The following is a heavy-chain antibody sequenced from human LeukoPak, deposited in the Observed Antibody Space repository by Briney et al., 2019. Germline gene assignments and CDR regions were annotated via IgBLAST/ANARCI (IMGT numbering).Heavy chain of an antibody. CDR1: GYIFTSYW. V-gene: IGHV5-51*01. J-gene: IGHJ4*02. Sequence: GASLQISCKGSGYIFTSYWIGWVRQLPGKGLELMGIVYPGVSDTRYSPSFQGQVTISADKSISTAYLQWSSLKASDTAMYYCARQYYDSSGYSFFDYWGQGTLVTVSS. D-gene: IGHD3-22*01. CDR2: VYPGVSDT. CDR3: ARQYYDSSGYSFFDY.